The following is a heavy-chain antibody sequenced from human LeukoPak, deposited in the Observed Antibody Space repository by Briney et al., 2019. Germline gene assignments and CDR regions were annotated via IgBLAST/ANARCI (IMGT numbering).Heavy chain of an antibody. CDR1: GYTFTSYG. CDR3: ATTRALYGSGSYGNVFDY. D-gene: IGHD3-10*01. CDR2: ISAYNGNT. Sequence: GASVKVSCKASGYTFTSYGISWVRQAPGQGLEWMGWISAYNGNTNYAQKLQGRVTMTTDTSTSTAYMELRSLRSDDTAVYYCATTRALYGSGSYGNVFDYWGQGTLVTVSS. V-gene: IGHV1-18*01. J-gene: IGHJ4*02.